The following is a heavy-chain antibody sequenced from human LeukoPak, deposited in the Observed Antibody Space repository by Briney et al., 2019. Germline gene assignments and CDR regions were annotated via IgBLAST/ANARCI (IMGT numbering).Heavy chain of an antibody. D-gene: IGHD1-26*01. Sequence: SETLSLTCIVSGGSISSYYWSWIRQPPGKGLEWIGYIYYSGSTNYNPSLKSRVTISVDTSKNQFSLKLSSVTAADTAVYYCARLYSGSYYSRADIDYWGQGTLVTVSS. CDR2: IYYSGST. CDR3: ARLYSGSYYSRADIDY. CDR1: GGSISSYY. J-gene: IGHJ4*02. V-gene: IGHV4-59*08.